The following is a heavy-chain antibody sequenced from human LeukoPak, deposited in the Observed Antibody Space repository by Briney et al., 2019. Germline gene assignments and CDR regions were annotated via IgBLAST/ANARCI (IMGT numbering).Heavy chain of an antibody. CDR3: ARDGRDAFDI. CDR1: GFTFSSYA. CDR2: ISYDGSNK. J-gene: IGHJ3*02. Sequence: SGGSLRLSCAASGFTFSSYAIHWVRQAPGKGLEWVAVISYDGSNKYYADSVKGRFTISRDNSKNTLYLQMNSLRAEDTAVYYCARDGRDAFDIWGQGTMVTVSS. D-gene: IGHD1-1*01. V-gene: IGHV3-30-3*01.